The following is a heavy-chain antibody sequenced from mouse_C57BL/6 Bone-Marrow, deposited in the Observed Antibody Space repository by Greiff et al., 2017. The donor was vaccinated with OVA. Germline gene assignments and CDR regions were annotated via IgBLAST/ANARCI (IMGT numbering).Heavy chain of an antibody. J-gene: IGHJ1*03. CDR3: ARPGGYYWYVDV. V-gene: IGHV1-20*01. Sequence: EVQLQQSGPELVKPGDSVKISCKASGYSFTGYFMNWVMQSHGKSLEWIGRINPYNGDTFYNQKFKGKATLTVDKSSSTAHMELRSLTSEDSAVYYCARPGGYYWYVDVWGTGTTVTVSS. CDR1: GYSFTGYF. CDR2: INPYNGDT. D-gene: IGHD2-2*01.